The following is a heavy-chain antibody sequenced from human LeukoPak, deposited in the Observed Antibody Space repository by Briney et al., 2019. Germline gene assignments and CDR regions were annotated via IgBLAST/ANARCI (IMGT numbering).Heavy chain of an antibody. D-gene: IGHD3-22*01. CDR1: GFTFSSYA. Sequence: GGSLRLSCAASGFTFSSYAMHWVRQAPGKGLEWVAVISYDGSNKYYADSVKGRFTISRDNSKNTLYLQMNSLRAEDTAVYYCARIPIQYYDSSGPWGQGTLVTVSS. V-gene: IGHV3-30-3*01. J-gene: IGHJ5*02. CDR3: ARIPIQYYDSSGP. CDR2: ISYDGSNK.